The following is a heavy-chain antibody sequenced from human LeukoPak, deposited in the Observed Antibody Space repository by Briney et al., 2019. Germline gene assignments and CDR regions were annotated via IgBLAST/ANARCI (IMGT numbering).Heavy chain of an antibody. Sequence: SETLSLTCTVSGGSISSGGYYWSWIRQPPGKGLEWIGYIYHSGSTYYNPSLKSRVTISVDRSKNQFSLKLSSVTAADTAVYYCARGEHYYDSSGPPDYWGQGTLVTVSS. J-gene: IGHJ4*02. CDR3: ARGEHYYDSSGPPDY. CDR2: IYHSGST. D-gene: IGHD3-22*01. CDR1: GGSISSGGYY. V-gene: IGHV4-30-2*01.